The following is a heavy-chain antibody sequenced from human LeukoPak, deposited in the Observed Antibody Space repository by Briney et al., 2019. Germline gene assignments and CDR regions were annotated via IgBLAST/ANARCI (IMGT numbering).Heavy chain of an antibody. CDR1: GYSISSGYY. CDR3: VRGRYSSGWFKDKNWFDP. CDR2: IYHSGST. Sequence: NPSETLSLTRTVSGYSISSGYYWGWIRQPPGKGLEWIGSIYHSGSTYYNPSLKSRVTISVDTSKNQFSLKLSSVTAADTAVYYCVRGRYSSGWFKDKNWFDPWGQGIPVTVSS. V-gene: IGHV4-38-2*02. J-gene: IGHJ5*02. D-gene: IGHD6-19*01.